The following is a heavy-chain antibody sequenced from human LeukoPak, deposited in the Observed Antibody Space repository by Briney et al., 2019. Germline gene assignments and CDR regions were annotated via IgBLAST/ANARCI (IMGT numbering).Heavy chain of an antibody. V-gene: IGHV4-34*01. Sequence: SETLSLTCAVYGGSFSGYYWSWIRQPPGKGLEWIGEINHSGSTNYNPSLKSRVTISVDTSKNQFSLKLSSVTAADTAVYYCARSTSDIVVVPAATNNWFDPGGQGTLVTVSS. J-gene: IGHJ5*02. CDR2: INHSGST. D-gene: IGHD2-2*01. CDR1: GGSFSGYY. CDR3: ARSTSDIVVVPAATNNWFDP.